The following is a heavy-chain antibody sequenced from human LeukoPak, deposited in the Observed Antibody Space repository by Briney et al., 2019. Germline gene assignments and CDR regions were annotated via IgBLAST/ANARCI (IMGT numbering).Heavy chain of an antibody. CDR2: IYSGGST. Sequence: GGSLRLSCAASGFTVSSNYMSWVRQAPGKGLEWVSVIYSGGSTYYADSVKGRFTISRDNSKNTLYLQMNSLRAEDTAVYYCARDPYSGYDWGLDYYYYYGMDVWGQGTTVTVSS. D-gene: IGHD5-12*01. V-gene: IGHV3-66*01. CDR1: GFTVSSNY. CDR3: ARDPYSGYDWGLDYYYYYGMDV. J-gene: IGHJ6*02.